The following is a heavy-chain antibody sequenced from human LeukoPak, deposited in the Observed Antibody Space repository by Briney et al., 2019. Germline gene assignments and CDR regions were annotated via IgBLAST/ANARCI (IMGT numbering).Heavy chain of an antibody. CDR2: ISAYNGNT. V-gene: IGHV1-18*01. D-gene: IGHD3-3*01. CDR1: GYTFTSYG. CDR3: ARDQSYDFWSGYSQIFHY. J-gene: IGHJ4*02. Sequence: ASLKVSCKASGYTFTSYGISWVRQAPGQGLEWMGWISAYNGNTNYAQKLQGRVTMTTDTSTSTAYMELRSLRSDDTAVYYCARDQSYDFWSGYSQIFHYWGQGTLVTVSS.